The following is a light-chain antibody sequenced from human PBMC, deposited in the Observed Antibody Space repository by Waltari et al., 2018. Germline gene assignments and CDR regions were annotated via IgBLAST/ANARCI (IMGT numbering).Light chain of an antibody. Sequence: EIALTQSPGTLSLSPGERATLSCSASQSVSSSYFAWYQQKPGQAPRLLIYGASNSATGIPDRFSGSGSGTDFTLTISRLEPEDFVVYYCQQYGSSPGTFGQGTQV. V-gene: IGKV3-20*01. CDR2: GAS. CDR3: QQYGSSPGT. J-gene: IGKJ1*01. CDR1: QSVSSSY.